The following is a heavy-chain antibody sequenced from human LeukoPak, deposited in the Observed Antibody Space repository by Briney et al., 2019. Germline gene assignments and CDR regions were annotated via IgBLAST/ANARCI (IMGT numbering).Heavy chain of an antibody. J-gene: IGHJ4*02. CDR1: GYTFTGYY. V-gene: IGHV1-2*06. D-gene: IGHD6-19*01. Sequence: ASVKVSCKASGYTFTGYYMHWVRQAPGQGREWMGRLTPSSGGTNFAQRSQGKVTIPRATSINTAYRELSLLTSDDTAVYYCAREASGWAVDYWGQGTLVTVSS. CDR3: AREASGWAVDY. CDR2: LTPSSGGT.